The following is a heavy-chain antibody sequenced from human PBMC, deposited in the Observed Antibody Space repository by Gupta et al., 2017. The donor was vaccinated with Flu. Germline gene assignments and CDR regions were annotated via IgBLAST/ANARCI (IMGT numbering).Heavy chain of an antibody. CDR1: GFTFASYA. D-gene: IGHD5-18*01. CDR3: AILARGRGYSYGYDH. J-gene: IGHJ5*02. CDR2: VSFNGATT. V-gene: IGHV3-23*01. Sequence: EVQLLESGGGLVWPGGSLRLSCAASGFTFASYAMSWVRQAPGKGLEWVSTVSFNGATTYYADSVRGRFTISRDNSRNTLFLQMNSLRAGDAAIYYCAILARGRGYSYGYDHWGQGTLCHRLL.